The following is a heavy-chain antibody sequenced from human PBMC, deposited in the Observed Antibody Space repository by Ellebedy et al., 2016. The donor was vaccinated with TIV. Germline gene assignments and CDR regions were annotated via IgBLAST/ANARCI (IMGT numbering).Heavy chain of an antibody. V-gene: IGHV1-3*01. Sequence: ASVKVSXKASGYTFTSHIIHWVRQAPGQWLEWLGWINAGSGDTKYSQKFQGRVTITRDTSASTVYMEMSSLRSEDTAVFYCARDPEGPYYYGSGKFDYWGQGTLVTVSS. J-gene: IGHJ4*02. CDR2: INAGSGDT. D-gene: IGHD3-10*01. CDR3: ARDPEGPYYYGSGKFDY. CDR1: GYTFTSHI.